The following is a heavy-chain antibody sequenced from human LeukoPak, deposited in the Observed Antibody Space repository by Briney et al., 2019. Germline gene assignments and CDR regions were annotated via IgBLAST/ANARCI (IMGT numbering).Heavy chain of an antibody. CDR1: GYTFTTYY. Sequence: VAAVKVSCKASGYTFTTYYIHWVRQAPGQGLEWMGIINPSGGSTSSPQKFQGRVTMTRDTSTSTAYMELSSLRSEDTAVYFCARDGVAGTYYFDYWGQGTPVTVSS. CDR3: ARDGVAGTYYFDY. CDR2: INPSGGST. V-gene: IGHV1-46*01. D-gene: IGHD6-19*01. J-gene: IGHJ4*02.